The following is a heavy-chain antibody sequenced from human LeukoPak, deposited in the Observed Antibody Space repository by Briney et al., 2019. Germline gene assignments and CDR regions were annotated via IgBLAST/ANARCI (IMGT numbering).Heavy chain of an antibody. CDR3: ARDHGDY. CDR1: GGSISSSSYY. Sequence: PSETLSLTCTVSGGSISSSSYYWGWIRQPPGKGLEWIGSIYYSGSTYYNPSLKSRVTISVDTSKNQFSLKLSSVTAADTAVYYCARDHGDYWGQGTLVTVSS. J-gene: IGHJ4*02. V-gene: IGHV4-39*07. CDR2: IYYSGST.